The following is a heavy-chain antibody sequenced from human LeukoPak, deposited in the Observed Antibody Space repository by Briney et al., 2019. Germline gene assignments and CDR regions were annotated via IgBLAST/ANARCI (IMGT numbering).Heavy chain of an antibody. V-gene: IGHV6-1*01. D-gene: IGHD2-2*01. CDR2: TYYRSTWYN. J-gene: IGHJ5*02. CDR3: ARRLTQYDCFDP. Sequence: SQTLSLTCAISGDSVSSNSVTWNWIRQSPSRGLEWLGRTYYRSTWYNDYAVSVRGRITINPDTSKNQFSLHLNSVTPEDTAVYYCARRLTQYDCFDPWGQGILVTVSS. CDR1: GDSVSSNSVT.